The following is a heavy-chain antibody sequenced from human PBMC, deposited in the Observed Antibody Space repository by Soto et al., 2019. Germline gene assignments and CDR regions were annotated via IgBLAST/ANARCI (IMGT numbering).Heavy chain of an antibody. V-gene: IGHV4-4*02. CDR3: ARDKDYYGSRCYRDYYYYGMDV. CDR2: IHHSGST. D-gene: IGHD3-10*01. Sequence: QVQLQESGPGLVKPSGTLSLTCAVSGGSISSSNWWRWVRQPPGKGLEWIGEIHHSGSTNYNPSLKSRVTASVDKSMNNFSLKLSSVTAADTAVYYCARDKDYYGSRCYRDYYYYGMDVWGQGTTVTVS. J-gene: IGHJ6*02. CDR1: GGSISSSNW.